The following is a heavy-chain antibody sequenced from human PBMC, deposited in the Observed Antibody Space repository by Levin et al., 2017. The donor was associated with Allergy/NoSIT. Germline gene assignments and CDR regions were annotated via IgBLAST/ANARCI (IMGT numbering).Heavy chain of an antibody. CDR3: AKDPAVKYYYDSSGTDPEYFQH. CDR2: ISYDGSNK. CDR1: GFTFSSYG. Sequence: GGSLRLSCAASGFTFSSYGMHWVRQAPGKGLEWVAVISYDGSNKYYADSVKGRFTISRDNSKNTLYLQMNSLRAEDTAVYYCAKDPAVKYYYDSSGTDPEYFQHWGQGTLVTVSS. D-gene: IGHD3-22*01. J-gene: IGHJ1*01. V-gene: IGHV3-30*18.